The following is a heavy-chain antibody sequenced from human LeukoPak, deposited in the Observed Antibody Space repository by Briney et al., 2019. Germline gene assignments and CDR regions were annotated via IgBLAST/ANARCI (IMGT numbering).Heavy chain of an antibody. Sequence: ASVKVSCKASGYTFTCYYMHWVRQAPGQGLEWMGWINPNSGGTNYAQKFQGRVTMTRDTSISTSYMELSRLRSDDTAVYYCAREGAAVAGTEDWFDPWGQGTLVTVSS. D-gene: IGHD6-19*01. J-gene: IGHJ5*02. CDR3: AREGAAVAGTEDWFDP. CDR1: GYTFTCYY. CDR2: INPNSGGT. V-gene: IGHV1-2*02.